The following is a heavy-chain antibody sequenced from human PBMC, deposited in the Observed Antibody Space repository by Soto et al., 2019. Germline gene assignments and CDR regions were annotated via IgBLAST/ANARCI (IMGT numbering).Heavy chain of an antibody. J-gene: IGHJ6*02. D-gene: IGHD5-18*01. V-gene: IGHV3-21*01. CDR2: ISSSSSYI. CDR1: GFTFSSYS. CDR3: ARDGETAMDAAYYYYYGMDV. Sequence: GGSLRLSCAASGFTFSSYSMNWVRQAPGKGLEWVSSISSSSSYIYYADSVKGRFTISRDNAKNSLYLQMNSLRAEDTAVYYCARDGETAMDAAYYYYYGMDVWGQGTTVTVSS.